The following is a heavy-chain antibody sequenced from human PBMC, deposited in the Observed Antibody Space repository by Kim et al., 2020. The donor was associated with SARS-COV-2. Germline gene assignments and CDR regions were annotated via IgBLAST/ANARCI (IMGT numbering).Heavy chain of an antibody. V-gene: IGHV4-59*01. Sequence: SETLSLTCTVSGGSISSYYWSWIRQPPGKGLEWIGYIYYSGSTNYNPSLKSRVTISVDTSKNQFSLKLSSVTAADTAVYYCARDSSGWFIPSGMDVWGQGTTVTVSS. J-gene: IGHJ6*02. CDR3: ARDSSGWFIPSGMDV. D-gene: IGHD6-19*01. CDR2: IYYSGST. CDR1: GGSISSYY.